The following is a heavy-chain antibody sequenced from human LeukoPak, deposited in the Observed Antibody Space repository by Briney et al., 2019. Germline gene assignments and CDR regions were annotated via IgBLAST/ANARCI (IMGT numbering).Heavy chain of an antibody. J-gene: IGHJ3*02. CDR2: IYYSGST. Sequence: PSETLSLTCTVSGGSISSYYWSWLRQPPGKGLEWIGYIYYSGSTNYNPSLKSRVTISVDTSKNQFSLKLSSVTAADTAVYYCASSYYYDSSGPLDAFDIWGQGTMVTVSS. CDR3: ASSYYYDSSGPLDAFDI. V-gene: IGHV4-59*08. D-gene: IGHD3-22*01. CDR1: GGSISSYY.